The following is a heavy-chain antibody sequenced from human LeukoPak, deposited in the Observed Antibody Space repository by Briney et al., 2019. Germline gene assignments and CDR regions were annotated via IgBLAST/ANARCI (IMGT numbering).Heavy chain of an antibody. J-gene: IGHJ4*02. V-gene: IGHV3-33*08. CDR1: GYTFSDYG. CDR3: ARPYGDYRGHLDY. D-gene: IGHD4-17*01. Sequence: GRSLRLSCAASGYTFSDYGMHWVRQAPGKGLEWVAVMWYDGGNKYYADSVKGRFTISRDNSKDTVYLQMNSLRVEDTAVYYCARPYGDYRGHLDYWGQGTLVTVSS. CDR2: MWYDGGNK.